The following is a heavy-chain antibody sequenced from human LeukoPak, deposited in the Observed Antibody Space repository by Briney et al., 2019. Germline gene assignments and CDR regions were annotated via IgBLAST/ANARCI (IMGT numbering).Heavy chain of an antibody. CDR3: ARDRAWNYFDY. J-gene: IGHJ4*02. Sequence: GGSLRLSCAASGFTFSSSAMNWVRQAPGKGLEWVSVISGRDDSTYYADSVKGRFTISRDNSKNTLYFQMNSLRAEDTAIYYCARDRAWNYFDYWGQGTLVTVSS. D-gene: IGHD3-3*01. CDR1: GFTFSSSA. CDR2: ISGRDDST. V-gene: IGHV3-23*01.